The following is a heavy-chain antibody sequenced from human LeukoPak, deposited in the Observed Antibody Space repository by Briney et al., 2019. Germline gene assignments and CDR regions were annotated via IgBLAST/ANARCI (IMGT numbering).Heavy chain of an antibody. CDR2: ISSNGGST. CDR3: ARRAGAYSHPYDY. V-gene: IGHV3-64*01. CDR1: GFTFSSYA. D-gene: IGHD4/OR15-4a*01. Sequence: GGSLRLSCAASGFTFSSYAMHWVRQTPGKGLQYVSAISSNGGSTYYANSVKGRFTISRDNSKNTLYLQMNSLRAEDTAVYYCARRAGAYSHPYDYWGQGTLVTVSS. J-gene: IGHJ4*02.